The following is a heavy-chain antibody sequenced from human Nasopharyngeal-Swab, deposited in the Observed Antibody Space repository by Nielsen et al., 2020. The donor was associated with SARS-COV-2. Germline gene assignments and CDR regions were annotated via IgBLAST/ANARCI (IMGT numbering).Heavy chain of an antibody. CDR2: ISGSGDTT. CDR1: GFTFSSYA. D-gene: IGHD6-19*01. J-gene: IGHJ4*02. CDR3: AKADSSGWSLTHFDY. Sequence: GESLKISCAASGFTFSSYAMSWVRQAPGKGLEWVSIISGSGDTTYYADSVKDRFTISRDNSKNTLYLQMNSLRAEDTAVYYCAKADSSGWSLTHFDYWGQGTLVTVSS. V-gene: IGHV3-23*01.